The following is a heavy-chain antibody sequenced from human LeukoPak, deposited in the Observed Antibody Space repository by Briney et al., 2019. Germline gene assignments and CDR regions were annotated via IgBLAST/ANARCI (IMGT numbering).Heavy chain of an antibody. CDR2: IKQDGSEK. V-gene: IGHV3-7*01. Sequence: GGSLRLSCAASGFTFSSYWMSWVRQAPGKGLEWVANIKQDGSEKYYVDSVEGRFTITRDNAKNSLYLQLNSLRAEDTAVYYCVRDNMKDGGIAAAGTDYWGQGTLVTVSS. CDR1: GFTFSSYW. J-gene: IGHJ4*02. D-gene: IGHD6-13*01. CDR3: VRDNMKDGGIAAAGTDY.